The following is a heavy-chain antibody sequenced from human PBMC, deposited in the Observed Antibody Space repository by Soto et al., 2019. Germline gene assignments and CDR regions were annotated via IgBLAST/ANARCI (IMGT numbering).Heavy chain of an antibody. CDR2: ISYDGSNK. D-gene: IGHD3-3*01. V-gene: IGHV3-30*18. Sequence: GGSLRLSCAASGFTFSSYGMHWVRRAPGKGLEWVAVISYDGSNKYYADSVKGRFTISRDNSKNTLYLQMNSLRADDTAVYYWTKGVTIFGVGWFDSWGQGTLVTVSS. CDR1: GFTFSSYG. J-gene: IGHJ5*01. CDR3: TKGVTIFGVGWFDS.